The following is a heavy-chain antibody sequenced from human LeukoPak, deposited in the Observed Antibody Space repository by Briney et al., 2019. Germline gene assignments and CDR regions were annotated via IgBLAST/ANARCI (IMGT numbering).Heavy chain of an antibody. CDR3: ARGPRAAADDY. D-gene: IGHD6-13*01. CDR1: GYTFINFG. Sequence: ASVKVSCKASGYTFINFGINWGRQAPGQRPEWMGWINADNGNTKYSQKFQGRVTITRDTSASTAYMELSSLTSEDTAVYYCARGPRAAADDYWGQGTLVTVSS. J-gene: IGHJ4*02. CDR2: INADNGNT. V-gene: IGHV1-3*01.